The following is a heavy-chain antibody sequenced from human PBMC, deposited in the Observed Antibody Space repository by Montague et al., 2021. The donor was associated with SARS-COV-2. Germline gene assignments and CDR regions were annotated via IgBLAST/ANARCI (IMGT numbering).Heavy chain of an antibody. V-gene: IGHV4-34*01. J-gene: IGHJ6*02. CDR1: GGSISSYY. CDR3: ARSTVTNSPFGFSNKLRSRYNGMDV. CDR2: INHSGST. D-gene: IGHD4-17*01. Sequence: SETLSLTCTVSGGSISSYYCSWIRQPPGKGLEWIGEINHSGSTNXNPSLKSRVTIAVDTSKNQVSLKLTSVSAADTAVFYCARSTVTNSPFGFSNKLRSRYNGMDVWGQGTTVTVSS.